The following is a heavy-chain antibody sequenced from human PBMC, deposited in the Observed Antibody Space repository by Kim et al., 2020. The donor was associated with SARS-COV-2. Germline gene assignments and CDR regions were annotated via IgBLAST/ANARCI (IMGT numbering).Heavy chain of an antibody. CDR1: GDSVSSNSVT. CDR2: TYYRSKWYS. Sequence: SQTLSLTCAISGDSVSSNSVTWNWIRQSPSRGLEWLGRTYYRSKWYSNYAESVKSRIIINPDTSKNQFSLQLTSVTPEDTAFYYCARGAWNSGFPFHPWGQGTLVTVSS. V-gene: IGHV6-1*01. CDR3: ARGAWNSGFPFHP. D-gene: IGHD6-25*01. J-gene: IGHJ1*01.